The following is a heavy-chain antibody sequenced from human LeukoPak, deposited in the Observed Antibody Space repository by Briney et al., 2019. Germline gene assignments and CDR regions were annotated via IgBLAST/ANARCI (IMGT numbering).Heavy chain of an antibody. CDR3: ARGRGWYYDSSGYYYFDY. V-gene: IGHV3-53*01. J-gene: IGHJ4*02. CDR2: IYSGGST. CDR1: GFTFSNYA. Sequence: PGGSLRLSCAASGFTFSNYAMNWVRQAPGKGLEWVSVIYSGGSTYYADSVKGRFTISRDNSKNTLYLQMNSLRAEDTAVYYRARGRGWYYDSSGYYYFDYWGQGTLVTVSS. D-gene: IGHD3-22*01.